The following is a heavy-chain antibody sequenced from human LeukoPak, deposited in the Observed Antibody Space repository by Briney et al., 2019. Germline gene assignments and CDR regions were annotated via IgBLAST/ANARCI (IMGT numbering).Heavy chain of an antibody. CDR1: GFTFDDYA. Sequence: GGSLRLSCAAPGFTFDDYAMHWVRQAPGKGLEWVSGISWNSGSIGYADSVKGRFTISRDNAKNSLYLQMNSLRAEDTALYYCAKDPKTYYYYYGMDVWGQGTTVTVSS. CDR2: ISWNSGSI. J-gene: IGHJ6*02. V-gene: IGHV3-9*01. CDR3: AKDPKTYYYYYGMDV.